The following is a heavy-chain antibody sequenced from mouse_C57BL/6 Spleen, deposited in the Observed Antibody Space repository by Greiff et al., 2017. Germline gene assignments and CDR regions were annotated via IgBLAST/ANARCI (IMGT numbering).Heavy chain of an antibody. CDR3: ARPYYSNPGAFDY. CDR1: GYTFTSYW. D-gene: IGHD2-5*01. CDR2: IYPGSGST. V-gene: IGHV1-55*01. J-gene: IGHJ2*01. Sequence: QVQLQQPGAELVKPGASVKMSCKASGYTFTSYWITWVKQRPGQGLEWIGDIYPGSGSTNYNEKFKSKATLTVDTSSSTAYMQLSSLTPEDSAVYYCARPYYSNPGAFDYWGQGTTLTVSS.